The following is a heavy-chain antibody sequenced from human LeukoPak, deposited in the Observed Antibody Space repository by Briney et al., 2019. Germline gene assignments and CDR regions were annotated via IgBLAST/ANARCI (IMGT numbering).Heavy chain of an antibody. D-gene: IGHD5-18*01. CDR3: ARHVLHSYGYFDY. CDR2: IYPGDSDT. J-gene: IGHJ4*02. Sequence: GESLKISCKGSGYSFTSYWIGWVRQMPGKGLGWRGVIYPGDSDTRYSPSFQGQVTISADKSISTAYLQWSSLKASDTAMYYCARHVLHSYGYFDYWGQGTLVTVSS. CDR1: GYSFTSYW. V-gene: IGHV5-51*01.